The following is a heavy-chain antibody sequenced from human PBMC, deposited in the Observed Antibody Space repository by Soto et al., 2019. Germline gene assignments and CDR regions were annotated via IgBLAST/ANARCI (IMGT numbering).Heavy chain of an antibody. J-gene: IGHJ6*02. CDR1: GYTFTNYG. CDR3: ARLAMVRGVPTYGMDV. D-gene: IGHD3-10*01. CDR2: ISGYNGNT. V-gene: IGHV1-18*01. Sequence: ASVKVSCKASGYTFTNYGFSWVRQAPGQGLEWMGWISGYNGNTNYAERLQGRVTMTTDTSTSTAYMELKSLRYDDTAVYYCARLAMVRGVPTYGMDVWGQGTTVTVSS.